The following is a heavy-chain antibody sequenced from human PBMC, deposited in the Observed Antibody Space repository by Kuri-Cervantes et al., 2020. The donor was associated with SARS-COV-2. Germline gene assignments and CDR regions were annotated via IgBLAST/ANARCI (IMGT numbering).Heavy chain of an antibody. CDR1: GDRVSSNSAA. CDR3: ARSERHRVAVAGTSDNWFDP. J-gene: IGHJ5*02. D-gene: IGHD6-19*01. CDR2: TYFRSKWYT. V-gene: IGHV6-1*01. Sequence: SQTLSLTCAISGDRVSSNSAAWNWIRQSPSRGLEWLGRTYFRSKWYTDYAVSVKSRITINPDTSKNQLSLQLNSVTPEDTAVYYCARSERHRVAVAGTSDNWFDPWGQGPWSPSPQ.